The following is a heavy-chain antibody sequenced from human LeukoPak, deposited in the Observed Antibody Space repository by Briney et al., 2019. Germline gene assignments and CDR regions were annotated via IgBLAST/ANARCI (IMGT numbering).Heavy chain of an antibody. V-gene: IGHV3-7*01. CDR3: ARASQGVVFNCFDY. CDR1: GFTIDSFY. D-gene: IGHD2-15*01. Sequence: GGSLRLSCVASGFTIDSFYMSWVRQAPGKGLEWVANIDEAGKEIYYADSVKGRFTISRDNTKNSVFLDMTSLRGEDTATYFCARASQGVVFNCFDYWGQGALVPVSS. CDR2: IDEAGKEI. J-gene: IGHJ4*01.